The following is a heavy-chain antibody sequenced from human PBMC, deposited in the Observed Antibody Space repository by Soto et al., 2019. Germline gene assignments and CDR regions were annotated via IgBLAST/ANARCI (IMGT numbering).Heavy chain of an antibody. Sequence: PVGSLRLSCAASGFTFSRYAMSWVRQAPGNGLECVSSISGSGGSTYYADSVKGRFTISRDNSKNTLYLQMNSLRAEDTAVYYCAKPVSRYYYDSSGYYSGWDAFDIWGQGTMVTVSS. CDR3: AKPVSRYYYDSSGYYSGWDAFDI. D-gene: IGHD3-22*01. V-gene: IGHV3-23*01. J-gene: IGHJ3*02. CDR1: GFTFSRYA. CDR2: ISGSGGST.